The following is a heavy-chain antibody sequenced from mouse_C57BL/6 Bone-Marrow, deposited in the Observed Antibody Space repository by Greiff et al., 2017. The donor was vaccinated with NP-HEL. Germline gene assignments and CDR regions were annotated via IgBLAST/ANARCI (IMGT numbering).Heavy chain of an antibody. Sequence: VQLKESGPELVKPGASVKISCKASGYSFTGYYMHWVKQSSEKSLEWIGEINPSTGGTSYNQKFKGKATFTVDKSSSTAYMQLKSLTSEDSAVYYCARRASSYDYYAMDYWGQGTSVTVSS. CDR3: ARRASSYDYYAMDY. CDR1: GYSFTGYY. CDR2: INPSTGGT. V-gene: IGHV1-43*01. D-gene: IGHD1-1*01. J-gene: IGHJ4*01.